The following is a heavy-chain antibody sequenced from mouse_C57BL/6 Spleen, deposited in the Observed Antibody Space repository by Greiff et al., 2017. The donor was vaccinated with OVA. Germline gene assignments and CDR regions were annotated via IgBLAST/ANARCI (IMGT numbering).Heavy chain of an antibody. Sequence: QVQLQQSGPELVKPGASVKISCKASGYAFSSSWMNWVKQRPGKGLEWIGRIYPGDGDTNYNGQFTGKATLTADKSSSTDYMQLSSLTSEDSAVDCGAGCRDGEGYFDYWGQGTTLTVSS. D-gene: IGHD2-3*01. CDR3: AGCRDGEGYFDY. CDR2: IYPGDGDT. V-gene: IGHV1-82*01. CDR1: GYAFSSSW. J-gene: IGHJ2*01.